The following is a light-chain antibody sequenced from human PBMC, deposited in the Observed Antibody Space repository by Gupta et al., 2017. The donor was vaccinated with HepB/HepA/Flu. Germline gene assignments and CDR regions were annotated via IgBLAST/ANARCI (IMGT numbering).Light chain of an antibody. Sequence: QSVLTQSPSVSGAPGQRVTISCTGSSSNIGSAFDVHWYRQLPGTAPKVVIYGNNNRPSGVPDRFSGSKSGASASLIITGLQAEDEADYVCQSFDNSLNVWVFGGGSKLSVL. J-gene: IGLJ3*02. V-gene: IGLV1-40*01. CDR1: SSNIGSAFD. CDR3: QSFDNSLNVWV. CDR2: GNN.